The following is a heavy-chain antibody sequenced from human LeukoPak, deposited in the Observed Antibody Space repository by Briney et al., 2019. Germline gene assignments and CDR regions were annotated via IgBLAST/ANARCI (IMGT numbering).Heavy chain of an antibody. J-gene: IGHJ5*02. CDR2: IYYSGST. CDR1: GGSISSYY. V-gene: IGHV4-59*01. CDR3: ARGGEQWLEYNWFDP. D-gene: IGHD6-19*01. Sequence: KPSETLSLTCTVSGGSISSYYWSWIRQPPGKGLEWIGYIYYSGSTNYNPSLKSRVTISVDTSKNQSSLKLSSVTAADTAVYYCARGGEQWLEYNWFDPWGQGTLVTVSS.